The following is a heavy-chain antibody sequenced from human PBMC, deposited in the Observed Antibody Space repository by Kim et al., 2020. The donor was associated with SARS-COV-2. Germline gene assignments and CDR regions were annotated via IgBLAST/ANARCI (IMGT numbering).Heavy chain of an antibody. J-gene: IGHJ3*02. CDR1: GFTFSSYS. CDR2: ISSSSSTI. CDR3: ARRHPNGAEYDDAFDI. V-gene: IGHV3-48*02. Sequence: GGSLRLSCAASGFTFSSYSMNWVRQAPGKGLEWVSYISSSSSTIYYADSVKGRFTISRDNAKNSLYLQMNSLIDEDTAVYYCARRHPNGAEYDDAFDIWGPGAMVTVSS. D-gene: IGHD7-27*01.